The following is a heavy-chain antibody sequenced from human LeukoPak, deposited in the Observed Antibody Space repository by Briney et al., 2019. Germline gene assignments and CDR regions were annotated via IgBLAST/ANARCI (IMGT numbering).Heavy chain of an antibody. CDR3: ARASRAGFDY. V-gene: IGHV4-59*01. Sequence: SETLSLTCTVSGGSISSYYWSWIRQPPGKGLEWIGYIYYSGSTNYNPPLKSRVTISVDTSKNRFSLKLSSVTAADTAVYYCARASRAGFDYWGQGTLVTVSS. D-gene: IGHD3-10*01. CDR2: IYYSGST. J-gene: IGHJ4*02. CDR1: GGSISSYY.